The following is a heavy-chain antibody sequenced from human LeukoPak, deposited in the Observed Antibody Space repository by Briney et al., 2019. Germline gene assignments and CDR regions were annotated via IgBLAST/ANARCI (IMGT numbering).Heavy chain of an antibody. CDR1: GGSISSYY. CDR3: ARDKYYYNSRGYLFDY. Sequence: SETLSLTCTVSGGSISSYYWSWIRQPPGKGLEWIGYIYYSGSTNYNPSLKSRVTISVDTSKNQFSLKLSSVTAADTAVYYCARDKYYYNSRGYLFDYWGQGTLVTVSS. D-gene: IGHD3-22*01. CDR2: IYYSGST. J-gene: IGHJ4*02. V-gene: IGHV4-59*12.